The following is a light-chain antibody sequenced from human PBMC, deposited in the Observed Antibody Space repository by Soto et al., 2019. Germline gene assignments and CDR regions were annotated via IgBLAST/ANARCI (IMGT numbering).Light chain of an antibody. J-gene: IGKJ5*01. CDR2: DTS. Sequence: EVVMRQSPATLSVSPGXGATLSCRASQGIGDTLAWYQHKPGQTPRLLIYDTSTRATGVPTRFSGSRSGADFTLTISRLEPEDFAVYYCQQHGGSPITFGQGTRLEIK. CDR3: QQHGGSPIT. CDR1: QGIGDT. V-gene: IGKV3-15*01.